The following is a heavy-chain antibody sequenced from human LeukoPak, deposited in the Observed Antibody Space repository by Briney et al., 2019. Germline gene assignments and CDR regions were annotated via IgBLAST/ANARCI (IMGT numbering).Heavy chain of an antibody. Sequence: ASVKVSCKASRYTFTGYYMHWVRQAPGQGLEWMGRINPNSGGTNYAQKFQGSVTMTRDTSISTAYMELSRLRSDDTAVYYCARDSSVVPAADFDYWGQGTLVTVSS. CDR3: ARDSSVVPAADFDY. J-gene: IGHJ4*02. V-gene: IGHV1-2*06. CDR2: INPNSGGT. CDR1: RYTFTGYY. D-gene: IGHD2-2*01.